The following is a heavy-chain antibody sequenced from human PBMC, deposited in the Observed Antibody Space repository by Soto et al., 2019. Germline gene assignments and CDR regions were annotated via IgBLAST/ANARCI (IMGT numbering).Heavy chain of an antibody. D-gene: IGHD6-6*01. CDR3: ASLELEYSSSPGWYFDL. Sequence: EVQLVQSGAEVKKPGESLKISCKGSGYSFTSYWIGWVRQMPGKGLEWMGIIYPGDSDTRYSPSFQGQVTISADKSISTSYLQWSSLKASHTAMYYCASLELEYSSSPGWYFDLWGRGTLVTVSS. J-gene: IGHJ2*01. V-gene: IGHV5-51*03. CDR1: GYSFTSYW. CDR2: IYPGDSDT.